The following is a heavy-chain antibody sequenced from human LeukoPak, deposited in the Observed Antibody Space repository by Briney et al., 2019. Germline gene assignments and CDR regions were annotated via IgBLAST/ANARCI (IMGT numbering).Heavy chain of an antibody. V-gene: IGHV4-34*01. D-gene: IGHD3-22*01. CDR2: INHSGST. CDR3: ARGKLGYYDSSGYDY. CDR1: GGSFSGYY. Sequence: PSETLSLTCAVYGGSFSGYYWSWIRQPPGKGLEWIGEINHSGSTNYNPSLKSRVTISVDTSKNQFSLKLSSVTAADTAVYYCARGKLGYYDSSGYDYWGQGTLVTVSS. J-gene: IGHJ4*02.